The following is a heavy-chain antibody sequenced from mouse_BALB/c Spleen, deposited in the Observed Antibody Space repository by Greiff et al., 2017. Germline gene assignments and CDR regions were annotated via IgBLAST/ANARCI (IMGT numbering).Heavy chain of an antibody. CDR1: GFTFSDYG. J-gene: IGHJ1*01. D-gene: IGHD1-1*01. CDR2: ISNLAYSI. Sequence: DVKLVESGGGLVQPGGSRKLSCAASGFTFSDYGMAWVRQAPGKGPEWVAFISNLAYSIYYADTVTGRFTISRENAKNTLYLEMSSLRSEDTAMYYCARYGSSGNWYFDVWGAGTTVTVSS. V-gene: IGHV5-15*02. CDR3: ARYGSSGNWYFDV.